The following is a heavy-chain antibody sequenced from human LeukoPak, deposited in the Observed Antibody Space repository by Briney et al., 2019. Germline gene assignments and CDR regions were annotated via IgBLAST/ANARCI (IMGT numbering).Heavy chain of an antibody. Sequence: ASVKVSCKASGYTFTSYGISWVRQAPGQGLEWMGWISAYNGNTNYAQKFQGRVTMTRNTSLSTAYMELSSLRSEDTAVYYCARVAAGIAADWGQGTLVTVSS. V-gene: IGHV1-18*01. D-gene: IGHD6-13*01. CDR3: ARVAAGIAAD. J-gene: IGHJ4*02. CDR2: ISAYNGNT. CDR1: GYTFTSYG.